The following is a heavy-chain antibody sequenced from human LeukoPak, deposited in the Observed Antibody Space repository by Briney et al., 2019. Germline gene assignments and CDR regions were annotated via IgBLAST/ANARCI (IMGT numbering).Heavy chain of an antibody. Sequence: PSETLSLTCTVSGGSISSGSYYWSWIRQPAGKGLEWIGRIYTSGSTNYNPSLKSRVTISVDTSKNQFSLKLSSVTAADTAVYYCARARQLGYCSGGSCSPYYFDYWGQGTLVTVSS. D-gene: IGHD2-15*01. CDR1: GGSISSGSYY. CDR2: IYTSGST. CDR3: ARARQLGYCSGGSCSPYYFDY. V-gene: IGHV4-61*02. J-gene: IGHJ4*02.